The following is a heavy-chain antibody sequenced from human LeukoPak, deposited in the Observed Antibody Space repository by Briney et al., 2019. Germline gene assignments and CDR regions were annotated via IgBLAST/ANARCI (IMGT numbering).Heavy chain of an antibody. D-gene: IGHD3-10*01. V-gene: IGHV3-30-3*01. CDR2: TSSDLNVK. Sequence: GGSLRLSCAASGCTFGNYVIHWVRQAPGKGLEWVAVTSSDLNVKLYADSVKGRFTISRDNSRSTLYLQMNSLRPEDTAIYYCAREGYYGSGSPPSLYFDYWGQGTLVTVSS. CDR3: AREGYYGSGSPPSLYFDY. J-gene: IGHJ4*02. CDR1: GCTFGNYV.